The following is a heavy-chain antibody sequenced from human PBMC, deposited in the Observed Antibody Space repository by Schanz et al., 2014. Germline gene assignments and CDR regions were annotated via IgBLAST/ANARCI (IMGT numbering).Heavy chain of an antibody. CDR3: ATNMVQGTISDAFDI. CDR1: GASISSGGYY. D-gene: IGHD3-10*01. Sequence: QVQLQESGPGLVKPSQTLSLTCTVSGASISSGGYYWDWIRLLPGKGLEWIGYISYSGSTSFNPSLKRRLTMTVDSSKTQYSRKLTSVTAADTAVYYCATNMVQGTISDAFDIWGQGTMVTVSS. V-gene: IGHV4-31*03. J-gene: IGHJ3*02. CDR2: ISYSGST.